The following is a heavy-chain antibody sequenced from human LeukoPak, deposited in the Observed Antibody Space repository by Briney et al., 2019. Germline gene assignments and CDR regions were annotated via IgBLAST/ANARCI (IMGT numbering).Heavy chain of an antibody. J-gene: IGHJ4*02. CDR2: IYYSGST. Sequence: SETLSLTCTVSGGSISRYYWSWIRQPPGKGLEWIGYIYYSGSTNYNPSLKSRVTISVDTSKNQFSLKLSSVTAADTAVYYCARVISSGYYSPYYFDYWGQGTLVTVSS. D-gene: IGHD3-22*01. CDR3: ARVISSGYYSPYYFDY. V-gene: IGHV4-59*01. CDR1: GGSISRYY.